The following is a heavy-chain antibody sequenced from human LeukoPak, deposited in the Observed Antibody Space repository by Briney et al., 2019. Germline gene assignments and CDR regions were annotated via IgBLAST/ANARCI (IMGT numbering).Heavy chain of an antibody. D-gene: IGHD5-18*01. Sequence: TSETLSLTCAVSGGSISSGGYSWSWIRQPPGKGLEWIGYIYHSGSTYYNPSLKSRVTISVDRSKNQFSLKLSSVTAADTAAYYCARERSSYGQAFDYWGQGTLVTVSS. J-gene: IGHJ4*02. CDR1: GGSISSGGYS. CDR2: IYHSGST. CDR3: ARERSSYGQAFDY. V-gene: IGHV4-30-2*01.